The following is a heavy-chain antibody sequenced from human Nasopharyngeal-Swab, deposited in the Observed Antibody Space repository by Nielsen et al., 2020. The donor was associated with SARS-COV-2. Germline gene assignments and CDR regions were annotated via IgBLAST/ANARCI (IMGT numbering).Heavy chain of an antibody. CDR2: ISYEGDRQ. J-gene: IGHJ4*02. Sequence: GFLFTDLVMHWVRQAPGKGLEWVAFISYEGDRQQYADSVKGRFTISRDDSKNTLYLEMSRLRAEDTAVYYCAREGKYIGEYYPLDYWGQGTLVTVSS. D-gene: IGHD2/OR15-2a*01. V-gene: IGHV3-30*03. CDR1: GFLFTDLV. CDR3: AREGKYIGEYYPLDY.